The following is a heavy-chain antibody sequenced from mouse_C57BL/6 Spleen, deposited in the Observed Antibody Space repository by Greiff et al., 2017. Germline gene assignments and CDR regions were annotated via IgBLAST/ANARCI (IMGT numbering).Heavy chain of an antibody. J-gene: IGHJ4*01. Sequence: VQLQQSGAELVKPGASVKMSCKASGYTFTTYPIEWMKQNHGKSLEWIGNFHPYNDDTKYNEKFKGKATLTVEKSSSTVYLELSRLTSDDSAVYYCARSNYDYGSSYYAMDYWGQGTSVTVSS. CDR1: GYTFTTYP. D-gene: IGHD1-1*01. CDR2: FHPYNDDT. V-gene: IGHV1-47*01. CDR3: ARSNYDYGSSYYAMDY.